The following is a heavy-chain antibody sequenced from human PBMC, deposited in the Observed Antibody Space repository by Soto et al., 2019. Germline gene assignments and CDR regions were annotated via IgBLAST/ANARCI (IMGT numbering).Heavy chain of an antibody. V-gene: IGHV3-48*02. J-gene: IGHJ5*02. Sequence: PGGSLRLSCAASGFTFSSYSMNWVRQAPGKGLEWVSYISSSSSTIYYADSVKGRFTISRDNAKNSLYLQMNSLRDEDTAVYYCARARFSDVGYNWFDPWGQGTLVTVSS. D-gene: IGHD3-16*01. CDR2: ISSSSSTI. CDR1: GFTFSSYS. CDR3: ARARFSDVGYNWFDP.